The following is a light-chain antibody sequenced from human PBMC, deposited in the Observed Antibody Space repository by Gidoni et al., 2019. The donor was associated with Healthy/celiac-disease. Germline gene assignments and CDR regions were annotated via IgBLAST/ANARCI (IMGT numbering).Light chain of an antibody. CDR3: QQYNSYWT. V-gene: IGKV1-5*03. Sequence: DIQMPQSPSTLSASLGDRVTIPCRASQLISSWLAWYQQKPGKAPKLLIYKASSLESGVPSRFSGSGSGTEFTLTISSLQPDDFATYYCQQYNSYWTFGQGTKVEIK. CDR2: KAS. CDR1: QLISSW. J-gene: IGKJ1*01.